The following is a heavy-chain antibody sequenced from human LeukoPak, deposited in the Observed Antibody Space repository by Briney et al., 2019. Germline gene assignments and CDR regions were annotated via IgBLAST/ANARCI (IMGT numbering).Heavy chain of an antibody. V-gene: IGHV1-18*01. Sequence: ASVNLSSTGSGYTFTSYGICWVRHGPGQGLERVWLISAYNGNTNYAQKLQGRVTMTTDTSTSTAYMELRSLRSDDTAVYYCARDYDFWSGYSYYYYYYMDVWGKGTTVTVSS. CDR1: GYTFTSYG. J-gene: IGHJ6*03. CDR2: ISAYNGNT. CDR3: ARDYDFWSGYSYYYYYYMDV. D-gene: IGHD3-3*01.